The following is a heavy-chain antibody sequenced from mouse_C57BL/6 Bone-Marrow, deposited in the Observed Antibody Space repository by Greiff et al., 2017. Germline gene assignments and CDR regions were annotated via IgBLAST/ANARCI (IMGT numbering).Heavy chain of an antibody. CDR3: ASTTVVATRDY. J-gene: IGHJ2*01. D-gene: IGHD1-1*01. CDR1: GYTFTSYW. Sequence: VQLQQPGAELVRPGTSVKLSCKASGYTFTSYWMHWVKQRPGQGLEWIGVIDPSDSYTNYNQKFKGKATLTVDTSSSTAYMQLSSLTSEDSAVYYCASTTVVATRDYWGQGTTLTVSS. CDR2: IDPSDSYT. V-gene: IGHV1-59*01.